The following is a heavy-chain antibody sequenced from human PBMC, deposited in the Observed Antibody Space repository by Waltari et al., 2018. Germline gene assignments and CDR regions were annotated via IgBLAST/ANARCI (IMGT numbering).Heavy chain of an antibody. D-gene: IGHD6-19*01. V-gene: IGHV4-4*07. J-gene: IGHJ5*02. CDR2: IYTSGCT. CDR1: GGSISSYY. CDR3: ARERIGVGIAVACTGWFDP. Sequence: QVQLQESGPGLVKPSETLSLTCTVSGGSISSYYWSWIRQPAGKGLEWIGRIYTSGCTNYNPSLKSRVTMSVDTSNSQFSRQLSSVTAADTAVYYCARERIGVGIAVACTGWFDPSGQGTLVTVSS.